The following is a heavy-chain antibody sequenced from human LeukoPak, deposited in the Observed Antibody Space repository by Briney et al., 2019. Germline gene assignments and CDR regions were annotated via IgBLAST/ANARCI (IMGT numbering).Heavy chain of an antibody. CDR1: GGSFSGYY. Sequence: SETLSLTCAVYGGSFSGYYWSWIRQPPGKGLEWIGEINHSGSTNYNPSLKSRVTISVDPSKNQFSLKLSSVTAADTAVYYCATRTGSGSYYRGNWFDPWGQGTLVTVSS. CDR2: INHSGST. D-gene: IGHD3-10*01. CDR3: ATRTGSGSYYRGNWFDP. V-gene: IGHV4-34*01. J-gene: IGHJ5*02.